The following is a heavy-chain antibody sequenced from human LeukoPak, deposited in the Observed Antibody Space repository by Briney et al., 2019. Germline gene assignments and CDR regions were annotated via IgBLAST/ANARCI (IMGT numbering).Heavy chain of an antibody. CDR2: INPSGGST. D-gene: IGHD1-26*01. Sequence: GASVKVSCKASGYTFTNYYMHWVRQAPGQGLEWMGIINPSGGSTTYAQKFQGRVTMTRDMSTSTIYMEVNSLRSEDTAVYYCAREVGATGYYYYMDVWGKGTTVTVSS. CDR3: AREVGATGYYYYMDV. J-gene: IGHJ6*03. V-gene: IGHV1-46*01. CDR1: GYTFTNYY.